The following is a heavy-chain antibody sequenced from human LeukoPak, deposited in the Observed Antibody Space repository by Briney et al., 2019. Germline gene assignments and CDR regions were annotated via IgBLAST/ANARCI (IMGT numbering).Heavy chain of an antibody. CDR1: GYTFTGYY. Sequence: ASVKVSCKASGYTFTGYYMHWVRQAPGQGPEWMGWINPNSGGTDYAQRFQGRVTMTRDTSINTAYMELSSLRSDDTAVYYCARGRYCSDGNCYHNWFDPWGQGTLVIVSS. J-gene: IGHJ5*02. D-gene: IGHD2-15*01. CDR2: INPNSGGT. CDR3: ARGRYCSDGNCYHNWFDP. V-gene: IGHV1-2*02.